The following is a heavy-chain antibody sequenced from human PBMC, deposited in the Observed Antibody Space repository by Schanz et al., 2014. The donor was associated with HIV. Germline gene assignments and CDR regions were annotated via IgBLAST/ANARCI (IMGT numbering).Heavy chain of an antibody. J-gene: IGHJ6*02. CDR3: ARGECDFWSGYCPHFHYFDLDV. D-gene: IGHD3-3*01. V-gene: IGHV1-69*06. CDR2: ITPVFGTT. Sequence: QVQLVQSGAEVKKPGSSVKVSCKASGGTFMTYAISWVRQAPGQGLEWMGGITPVFGTTNYAQKFQGRVTITADKSTSTAYMELRSLRSEDTAVYYCARGECDFWSGYCPHFHYFDLDVWGPGTSVTVSS. CDR1: GGTFMTYA.